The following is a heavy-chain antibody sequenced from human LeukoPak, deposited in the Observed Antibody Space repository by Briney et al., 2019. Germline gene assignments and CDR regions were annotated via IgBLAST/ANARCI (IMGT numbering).Heavy chain of an antibody. J-gene: IGHJ6*04. V-gene: IGHV3-23*01. CDR2: ISGSAGST. CDR3: AKDGLGRYPYYGMDV. CDR1: GFTFSSYA. D-gene: IGHD3-16*01. Sequence: GGSLRLSCAAFGFTFSSYAMSWVRQAPGKGLEWVSGISGSAGSTYYADSAKGRFTISGDNSKNTLYLQMNSLRAEDTAVYYCAKDGLGRYPYYGMDVWGKGTTVTVSS.